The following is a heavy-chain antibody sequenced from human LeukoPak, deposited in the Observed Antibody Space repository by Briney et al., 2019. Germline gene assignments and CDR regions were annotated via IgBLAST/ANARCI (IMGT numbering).Heavy chain of an antibody. J-gene: IGHJ3*02. Sequence: PGGSLRLSCAASGFTFSSYGMHWVRQAPGKGLEWVAFIRYDGSNKYYADSVKGRFTISRDNSKNTLYLQMNSLRAEDTAVYYCAKDCVVVPAAIPDDAFDIWGQGTMVTVSS. CDR2: IRYDGSNK. CDR1: GFTFSSYG. D-gene: IGHD2-2*02. CDR3: AKDCVVVPAAIPDDAFDI. V-gene: IGHV3-30*02.